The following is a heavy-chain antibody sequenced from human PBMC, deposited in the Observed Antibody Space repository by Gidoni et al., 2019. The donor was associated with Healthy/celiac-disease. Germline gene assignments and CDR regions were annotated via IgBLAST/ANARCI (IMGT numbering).Heavy chain of an antibody. CDR2: ISYDGSKK. V-gene: IGHV3-30*18. CDR3: AKDGWAHSKKYGYFDY. D-gene: IGHD3-10*01. Sequence: QVQLVESGGGVVQPGMSLILSCASSGFTFSSYGMHWVRQAPGKGLEWVAVISYDGSKKYYADSVKGRFTISRDNSKNTLYLQMNSLRAEDTAVYYCAKDGWAHSKKYGYFDYWGQGTLVTVSS. CDR1: GFTFSSYG. J-gene: IGHJ4*02.